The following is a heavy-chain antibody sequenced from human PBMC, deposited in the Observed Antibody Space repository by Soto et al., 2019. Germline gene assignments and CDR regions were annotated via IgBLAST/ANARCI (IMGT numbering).Heavy chain of an antibody. J-gene: IGHJ4*02. CDR1: GGSISSYY. D-gene: IGHD4-17*01. CDR3: ARRYGGPLDY. V-gene: IGHV4-59*08. Sequence: SETLSLTCTVSGGSISSYYWSWIRQPPGKGLEWIGYIYYSGSTNYNPSLKSRVTISVDTSKNQFSLKLSSVTAADTAVYYCARRYGGPLDYWGQGTLVTVPS. CDR2: IYYSGST.